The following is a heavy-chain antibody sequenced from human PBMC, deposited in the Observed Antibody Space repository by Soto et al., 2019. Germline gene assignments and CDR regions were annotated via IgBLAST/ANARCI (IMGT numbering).Heavy chain of an antibody. D-gene: IGHD3-22*01. CDR2: ISAYNGNT. Sequence: QVQLVQSGAEVKKPGASVKVSCKASGYTFTSYGISWVRQAPGQGLEWMGWISAYNGNTNYAQKLQGRVTMTTDTSTSTAYMELRSLRSDDTAVYYCARDQSLDYYDSSGPQGSWGQGTLVTVSS. V-gene: IGHV1-18*01. CDR3: ARDQSLDYYDSSGPQGS. CDR1: GYTFTSYG. J-gene: IGHJ5*02.